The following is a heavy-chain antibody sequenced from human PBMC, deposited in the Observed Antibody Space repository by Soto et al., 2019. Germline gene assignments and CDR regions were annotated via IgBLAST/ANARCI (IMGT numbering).Heavy chain of an antibody. V-gene: IGHV4-59*01. CDR1: GGSISTYY. J-gene: IGHJ4*02. Sequence: SETLSLTCTVSGGSISTYYWSWIRQPPGQGLEWIGYIYYSDNTNYNPSLNNRATMSLDTSKNQFSLNLRSVTAADTAVYYCARDLSYGSGHWGQGTLVTVSS. D-gene: IGHD3-10*01. CDR2: IYYSDNT. CDR3: ARDLSYGSGH.